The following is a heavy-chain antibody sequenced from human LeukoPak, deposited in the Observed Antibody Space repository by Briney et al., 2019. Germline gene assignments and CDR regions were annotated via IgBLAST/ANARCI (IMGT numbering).Heavy chain of an antibody. J-gene: IGHJ5*02. Sequence: ASVKVSCKASGYTFTGYYMHWVRQAPGQGLEWMGWINPNSGGTNYAQKFQGWVTMTRDTSISTAYMELSRLRSDDTAVYYCARAQPTFLQYSWFDPWGQGTLVTVSS. V-gene: IGHV1-2*04. CDR1: GYTFTGYY. D-gene: IGHD2/OR15-2a*01. CDR2: INPNSGGT. CDR3: ARAQPTFLQYSWFDP.